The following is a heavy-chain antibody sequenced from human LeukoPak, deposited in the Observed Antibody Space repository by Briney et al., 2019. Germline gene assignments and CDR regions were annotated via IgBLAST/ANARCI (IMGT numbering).Heavy chain of an antibody. V-gene: IGHV5-51*01. CDR3: ARPHGSGTQVAFDI. CDR1: GYNFTSYW. D-gene: IGHD3-10*01. Sequence: GESLQISCEGSGYNFTSYWIGWGRQLTGKGVEGMGIIYPGDSDTRYSTSFQGQVTISADKYNSTCILEWSSLNASDTAMYYCARPHGSGTQVAFDICGQGTLVTVSS. J-gene: IGHJ3*02. CDR2: IYPGDSDT.